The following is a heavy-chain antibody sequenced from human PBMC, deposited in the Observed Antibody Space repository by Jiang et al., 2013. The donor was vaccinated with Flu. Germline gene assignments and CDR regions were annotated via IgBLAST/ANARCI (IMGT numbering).Heavy chain of an antibody. J-gene: IGHJ4*02. CDR3: ARSRGIGLIAVGDY. D-gene: IGHD6-19*01. CDR2: INAGNGNT. Sequence: SGAEVKKPGAPVKVSCKASGYTFTSYAMHWVRQAPGQRLEWMGWINAGNGNTKYSQKFQGRVTITRDTSASTAYMELSSLRSEDTAVYYCARSRGIGLIAVGDYWGQGTLVTVSS. CDR1: GYTFTSYA. V-gene: IGHV1-3*01.